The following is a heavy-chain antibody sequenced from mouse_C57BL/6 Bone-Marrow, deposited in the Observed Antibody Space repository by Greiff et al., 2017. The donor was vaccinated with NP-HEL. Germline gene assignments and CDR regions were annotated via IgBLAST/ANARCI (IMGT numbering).Heavy chain of an antibody. CDR3: ARAAAPWAMDY. Sequence: VKLQESGAELVKPGASVKISCKASGYAFSSYWMNWVKQRPGKGLEWIGQIYPGDGDTNYNGKFKGKATLTADKSSSTAYMQLSSLTSEDSAVYFCARAAAPWAMDYWGQGTSVTVSS. CDR1: GYAFSSYW. V-gene: IGHV1-80*01. J-gene: IGHJ4*01. CDR2: IYPGDGDT. D-gene: IGHD6-1*01.